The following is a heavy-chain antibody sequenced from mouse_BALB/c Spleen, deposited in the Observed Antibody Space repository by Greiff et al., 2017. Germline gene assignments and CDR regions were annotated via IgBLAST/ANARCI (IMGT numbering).Heavy chain of an antibody. CDR1: GYTFSSYW. CDR3: ARREFLGVFTTGFAY. CDR2: ILPGSGST. V-gene: IGHV1-9*01. J-gene: IGHJ3*01. Sequence: QVQLQQSGAELMKPGASVKISCKATGYTFSSYWIEWVKQRPGHGLEWIGEILPGSGSTNYNEKFKGKATFTADTSSNTAYMQLSSLTSEDSAVYYCARREFLGVFTTGFAYWGQGTLVTVSA. D-gene: IGHD2-12*01.